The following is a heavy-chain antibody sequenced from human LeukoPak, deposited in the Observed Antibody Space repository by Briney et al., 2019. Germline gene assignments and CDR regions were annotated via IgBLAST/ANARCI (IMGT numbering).Heavy chain of an antibody. D-gene: IGHD5-24*01. CDR3: TTERERWLQLPFDY. Sequence: TPGGSLRLSCAASGFTFSNAWMSWGRQAPGKGLEWVGRIKSKTDGGTTDYAAPVKGRFTISRDDSKNTLYLQMNSLKTEDTAVYYCTTERERWLQLPFDYWGQGTLVTVSS. CDR1: GFTFSNAW. CDR2: IKSKTDGGTT. V-gene: IGHV3-15*01. J-gene: IGHJ4*02.